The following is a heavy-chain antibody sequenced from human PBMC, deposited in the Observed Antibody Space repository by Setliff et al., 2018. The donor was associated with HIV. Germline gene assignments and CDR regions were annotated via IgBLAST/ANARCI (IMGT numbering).Heavy chain of an antibody. CDR1: GGSISNYY. CDR3: ARYTSKVDWFDP. CDR2: IYSTGSI. D-gene: IGHD2-2*02. J-gene: IGHJ5*02. Sequence: SETLSLTCTVSGGSISNYYWSWIRQPAGKGLEWIGRIYSTGSINYNPSLKSRVTMSIDTSKNQFSLKLRSVTASDTAVYYCARYTSKVDWFDPWGQGTLVTVSS. V-gene: IGHV4-4*07.